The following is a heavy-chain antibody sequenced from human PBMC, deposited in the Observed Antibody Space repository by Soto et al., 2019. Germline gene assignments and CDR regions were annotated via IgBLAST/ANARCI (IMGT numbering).Heavy chain of an antibody. V-gene: IGHV5-10-1*01. D-gene: IGHD6-13*01. CDR2: IDPSDSYT. Sequence: RGESLKICCKGCGYSFTSYWISWVRQMPGKGVEWRGRIDPSDSYTNYSPSFQGHVTTSADKSTSTAYLQWSSLKASDTAMYYCARGVAASDYYYYGIDVWGQGTTVTVSS. CDR1: GYSFTSYW. J-gene: IGHJ6*02. CDR3: ARGVAASDYYYYGIDV.